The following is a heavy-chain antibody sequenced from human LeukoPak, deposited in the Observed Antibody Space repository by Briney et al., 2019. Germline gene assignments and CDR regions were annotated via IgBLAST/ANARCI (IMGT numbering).Heavy chain of an antibody. CDR1: GFTVSSMY. D-gene: IGHD3-22*01. J-gene: IGHJ4*02. CDR3: ARGPPYDRFDY. V-gene: IGHV3-53*01. Sequence: PGGSLRLSCAASGFTVSSMYMSWVRQAPGKGLGWGSILYSGGNTYYADPVKGRFTISRDNSKNTLYLQMNSLRVEDTAVYYCARGPPYDRFDYWGQGTLVTVSS. CDR2: LYSGGNT.